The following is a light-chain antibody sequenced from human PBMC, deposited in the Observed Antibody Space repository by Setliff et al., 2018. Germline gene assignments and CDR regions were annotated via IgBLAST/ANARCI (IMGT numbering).Light chain of an antibody. CDR2: EVS. J-gene: IGLJ1*01. V-gene: IGLV2-8*01. CDR3: SSYAGNYIYV. Sequence: QSALTQPPSASGSPGQSVTISCTRTSSDVGGINHVSWYQQHPGKAPRLMIFEVSKRPSGVPDRFSGPKSGNTASLTVSGLQAEDEADYYCSSYAGNYIYVFGTGTKGTVL. CDR1: SSDVGGINH.